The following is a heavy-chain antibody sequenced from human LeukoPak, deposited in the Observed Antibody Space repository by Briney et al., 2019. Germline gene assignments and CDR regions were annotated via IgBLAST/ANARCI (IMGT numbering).Heavy chain of an antibody. CDR3: AVTVTTIDHFDY. V-gene: IGHV3-23*01. CDR1: GFTFSSYA. D-gene: IGHD4-17*01. J-gene: IGHJ4*02. CDR2: ISGSGGST. Sequence: GGSLRLSCAASGFTFSSYAMSWVRQAPGKGLEWVSTISGSGGSTYYADSVKGRFTISRDKSKNTLYLQMNSLRAEDTAVYYCAVTVTTIDHFDYWGQGTLVTVSS.